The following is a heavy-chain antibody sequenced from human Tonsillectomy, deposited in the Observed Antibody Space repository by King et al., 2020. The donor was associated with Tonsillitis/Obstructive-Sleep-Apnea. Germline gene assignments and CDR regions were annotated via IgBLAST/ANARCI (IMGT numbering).Heavy chain of an antibody. V-gene: IGHV3-20*04. D-gene: IGHD4-17*01. Sequence: VQLVESGGGVVRPGGALRLSCAASGFTIHDFGKSWVRQAPGKGLEWVSGINWNGDTTRYEDAVKGRLTISSDKAKNSLYLQMSSLRAEETAFYYCARNFGDPDYWGQGTLVTVS. CDR2: INWNGDTT. CDR1: GFTIHDFG. J-gene: IGHJ4*02. CDR3: ARNFGDPDY.